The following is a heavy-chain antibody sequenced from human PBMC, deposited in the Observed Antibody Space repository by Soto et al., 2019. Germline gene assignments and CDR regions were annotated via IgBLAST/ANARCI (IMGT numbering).Heavy chain of an antibody. Sequence: SETLSLTCTVSGASISNNDYYFSCIRQTPGKGLEWIGYVYYSGTTDYIPSLKSRLSMSIDKSQNQFTLKLNSVTAADTATYYCARMSYFYDKWYFDLWGRGTLVTVSS. D-gene: IGHD3-22*01. J-gene: IGHJ2*01. CDR1: GASISNNDYY. CDR3: ARMSYFYDKWYFDL. CDR2: VYYSGTT. V-gene: IGHV4-30-4*01.